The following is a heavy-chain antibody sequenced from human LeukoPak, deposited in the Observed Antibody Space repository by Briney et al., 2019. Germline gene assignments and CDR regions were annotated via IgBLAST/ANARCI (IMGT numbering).Heavy chain of an antibody. CDR3: AKYGSGSYLVY. J-gene: IGHJ4*02. CDR1: GFTFSSYG. D-gene: IGHD3-10*01. V-gene: IGHV3-30*02. Sequence: GGSLRLSCAASGFTFSSYGMHWVRQAPGKGLEWVAVIWYDGSNKYYADSVKGRFTISRDNSKNTLYLQMNSLGAEDTAVYYCAKYGSGSYLVYWGQGTLVTVSS. CDR2: IWYDGSNK.